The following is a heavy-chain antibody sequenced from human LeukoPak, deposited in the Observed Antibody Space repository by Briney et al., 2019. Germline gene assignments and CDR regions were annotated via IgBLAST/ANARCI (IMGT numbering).Heavy chain of an antibody. CDR1: GFTLSSYG. CDR2: IWYDGSNK. Sequence: GGSLRLSCAASGFTLSSYGMHWVRQAPGKGLEGVAVIWYDGSNKYYADSVKGRFTISRDNSKNTLYLQMNSLRAEDTAVYYCAKGCSSTSCYMRSYNWFDPWGQGTLVTVSS. D-gene: IGHD2-2*02. J-gene: IGHJ5*02. CDR3: AKGCSSTSCYMRSYNWFDP. V-gene: IGHV3-33*06.